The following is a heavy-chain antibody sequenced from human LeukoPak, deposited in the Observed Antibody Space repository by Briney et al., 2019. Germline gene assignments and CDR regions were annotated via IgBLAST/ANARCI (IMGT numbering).Heavy chain of an antibody. D-gene: IGHD3-3*01. CDR3: ARHRYDFWSGYYYNWFDP. CDR1: GYSISSGYY. Sequence: SETLSLTCAVSGYSISSGYYRGWTGQPPGKGLEWIGSTYRSGSTYYNPPLKSRLPISVATSKNHLSLKLLSVTAADTAGYYCARHRYDFWSGYYYNWFDPWGQGTLVTVSS. J-gene: IGHJ5*02. CDR2: TYRSGST. V-gene: IGHV4-38-2*01.